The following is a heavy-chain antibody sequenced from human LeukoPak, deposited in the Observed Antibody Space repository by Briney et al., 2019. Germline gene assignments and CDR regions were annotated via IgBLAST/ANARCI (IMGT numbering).Heavy chain of an antibody. CDR1: GGSISSGSYY. J-gene: IGHJ3*02. D-gene: IGHD3-10*01. CDR2: IYHSGST. CDR3: ARHYRGWRDYYGSGSYPYGAFDI. V-gene: IGHV4-39*01. Sequence: SQTLSLTCTVSGGSISSGSYYWSWIRQPPGKGLEWIGSIYHSGSTYYNPSLKSRVTISVDTSKNQFSLKLSSVTAADTAVYYCARHYRGWRDYYGSGSYPYGAFDIWGQGTMVTVSS.